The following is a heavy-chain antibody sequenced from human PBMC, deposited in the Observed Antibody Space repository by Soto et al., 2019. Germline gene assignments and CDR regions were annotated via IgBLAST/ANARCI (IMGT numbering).Heavy chain of an antibody. J-gene: IGHJ6*02. CDR1: SGPDRSHN. CDR2: VYYTGDT. CDR3: VRQGIDYLHGLVDV. D-gene: IGHD4-17*01. Sequence: QVQLQQSGPRLVKPSETLSLTCTVSSGPDRSHNWGWIRQPPGRGLEWIGYVYYTGDTAYNPSLRGRVTISADTPTNDLSLTLNSVTAADTAVYYCVRQGIDYLHGLVDVWGQGTTVSVSS. V-gene: IGHV4-59*08.